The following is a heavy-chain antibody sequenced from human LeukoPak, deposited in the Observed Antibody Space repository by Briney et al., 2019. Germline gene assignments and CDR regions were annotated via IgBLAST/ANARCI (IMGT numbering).Heavy chain of an antibody. CDR1: GDSISTSNSY. CDR3: ARHKDYYYSYMDV. J-gene: IGHJ6*03. Sequence: SETLSLTCTVSGDSISTSNSYWGWIRQPPGKGLEWIGSIYYSGNTYYNASLKSRVTISVDTSKNQFSLKLSSVTAADTAVYYCARHKDYYYSYMDVWGKGTTVTISS. V-gene: IGHV4-39*01. CDR2: IYYSGNT.